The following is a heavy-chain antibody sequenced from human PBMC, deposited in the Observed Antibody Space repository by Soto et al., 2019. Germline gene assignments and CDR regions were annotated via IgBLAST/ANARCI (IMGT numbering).Heavy chain of an antibody. V-gene: IGHV1-69*12. CDR1: GGTFSSYA. Sequence: QVQLVQSGAEVKKPGSSVKVSCKASGGTFSSYAISWVRQAPGQGLEWMGGIIPIFGTANYAQKFQGRVTLTADESTSTAYMELSSLRSEDTAVYYCARSYCISTSCATYGMDVWGQGTTVTVSS. CDR2: IIPIFGTA. D-gene: IGHD2-2*01. J-gene: IGHJ6*02. CDR3: ARSYCISTSCATYGMDV.